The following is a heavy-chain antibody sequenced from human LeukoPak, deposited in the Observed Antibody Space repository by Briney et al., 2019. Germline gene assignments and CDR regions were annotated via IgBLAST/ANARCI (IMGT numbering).Heavy chain of an antibody. CDR1: GGSISSSSYY. V-gene: IGHV4-39*07. J-gene: IGHJ4*02. CDR3: ARVGKPGIAAAGVDY. D-gene: IGHD6-13*01. Sequence: SETLSLTCTVSGGSISSSSYYWGWIRRPPGKGLEWIGSIYYSGSTYYNPSLKSRVTIPVDTSKNQFSLKLSSVTAADTTVYYCARVGKPGIAAAGVDYWGQGTLVTVSS. CDR2: IYYSGST.